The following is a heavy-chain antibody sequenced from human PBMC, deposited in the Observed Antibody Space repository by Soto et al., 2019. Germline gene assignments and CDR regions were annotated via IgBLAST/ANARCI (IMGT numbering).Heavy chain of an antibody. D-gene: IGHD6-6*01. CDR2: INSDGSST. Sequence: PRLDSAASRFTFYSSWMPWARQTPGKGLVWVSRINSDGSSTSYADSVKGRFTISRDNAKNTLYLQMNSLRAEDTAVYYCARKEGSSSLYYYYYGLDIWGQGTTGTVSS. CDR3: ARKEGSSSLYYYYYGLDI. J-gene: IGHJ6*01. CDR1: RFTFYSSW. V-gene: IGHV3-74*01.